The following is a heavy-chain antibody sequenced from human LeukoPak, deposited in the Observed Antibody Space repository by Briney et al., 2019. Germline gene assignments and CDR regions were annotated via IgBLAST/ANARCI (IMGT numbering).Heavy chain of an antibody. Sequence: GRSLRLSCAASGFTFSSYAMHWVRQAPGKGLEWVAVISYDGSNKYYADSVKGRFTISRDNSKNTLYLQMNSLRAEDTAVYYCARDHSSGYHHDAFDIWGQGTMVTVSS. D-gene: IGHD3-22*01. J-gene: IGHJ3*02. CDR2: ISYDGSNK. CDR3: ARDHSSGYHHDAFDI. CDR1: GFTFSSYA. V-gene: IGHV3-30-3*01.